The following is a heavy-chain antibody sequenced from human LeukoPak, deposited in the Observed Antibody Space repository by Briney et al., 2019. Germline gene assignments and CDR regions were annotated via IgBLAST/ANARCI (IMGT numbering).Heavy chain of an antibody. V-gene: IGHV3-23*01. CDR1: GFTFSSYA. CDR3: ARVRGVRGALDV. J-gene: IGHJ6*02. Sequence: PGGSLKLSCAASGFTFSSYAMSWVRQAPGKGLEWVSAISGGGGSTYYADSVKGRFTISRDNSKNTLDLQMNSLRGEDTAVYYCARVRGVRGALDVWGQGTTVTVSS. CDR2: ISGGGGST. D-gene: IGHD3-10*01.